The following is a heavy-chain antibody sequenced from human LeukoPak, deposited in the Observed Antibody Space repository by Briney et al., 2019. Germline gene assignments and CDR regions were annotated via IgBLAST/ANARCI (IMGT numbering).Heavy chain of an antibody. J-gene: IGHJ3*02. V-gene: IGHV4-59*08. Sequence: SETLSLTCTVSGGSISSYYWSWIRQPPGKGLEWIGYIYYSGSTNYNPSLKSRVTISVDTSKNQFSLKLSSVTAADTAVYYCARRRGSGSYDAFDIWGQGTMVTVSP. CDR2: IYYSGST. D-gene: IGHD3-10*01. CDR3: ARRRGSGSYDAFDI. CDR1: GGSISSYY.